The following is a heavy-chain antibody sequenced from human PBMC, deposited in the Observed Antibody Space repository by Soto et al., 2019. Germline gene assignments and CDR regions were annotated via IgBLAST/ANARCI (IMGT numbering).Heavy chain of an antibody. Sequence: GASLTVSCKASGYTFTRYYMHWVRKAPGQGLEGMGIINPSGGRTSYAQKFQGRVTMTRDTSTSTVYMELNSLKTEDTAVYYCTTGIWELLTFDYWGQGTLVTVSS. CDR2: INPSGGRT. CDR1: GYTFTRYY. J-gene: IGHJ4*02. D-gene: IGHD1-26*01. CDR3: TTGIWELLTFDY. V-gene: IGHV1-46*01.